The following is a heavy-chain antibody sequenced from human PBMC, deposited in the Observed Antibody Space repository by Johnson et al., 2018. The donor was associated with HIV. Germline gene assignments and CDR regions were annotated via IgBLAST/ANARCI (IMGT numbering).Heavy chain of an antibody. CDR2: INGDGSGI. D-gene: IGHD3-16*01. V-gene: IGHV3-48*03. J-gene: IGHJ3*02. Sequence: VQLVESGGGLVQPGGSLRLSCGASAFTFSSNDMKWVRQAPGKGLEWVSRINGDGSGITYADSVKGRFTISRDNAKNSLYLQMNSLRAEDTAVYYCARDKVGVSAFDIWGQGTMVTVSS. CDR3: ARDKVGVSAFDI. CDR1: AFTFSSND.